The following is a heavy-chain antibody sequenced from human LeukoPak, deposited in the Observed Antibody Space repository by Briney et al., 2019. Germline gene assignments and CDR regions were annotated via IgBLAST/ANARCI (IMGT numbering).Heavy chain of an antibody. D-gene: IGHD6-19*01. Sequence: SETLSLTCAVYGGSFSGYYWSWIRQPPGKGLEWIGEINHSGSTNYNPSLKSRVTISVDTSKNQFSLKLSSVTAADTAVYYCARGLYKLRYSSGGYYFDYWGQGTLVTDPS. CDR2: INHSGST. J-gene: IGHJ4*02. CDR3: ARGLYKLRYSSGGYYFDY. CDR1: GGSFSGYY. V-gene: IGHV4-34*01.